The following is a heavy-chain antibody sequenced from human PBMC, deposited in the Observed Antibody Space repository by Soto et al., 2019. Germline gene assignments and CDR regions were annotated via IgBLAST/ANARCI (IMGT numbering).Heavy chain of an antibody. D-gene: IGHD2-2*01. V-gene: IGHV1-2*02. CDR2: INPNSGGT. Sequence: ASVKVSCKASGYTFTGYYMHWVRQAPGQGLEWMGWINPNSGGTNYAQKFQGRVTMTRDTSISTAYMELSRLRSDDTAVYYCAREIVVVPAAMRQYAFDIWGQGTRVTVSS. CDR1: GYTFTGYY. CDR3: AREIVVVPAAMRQYAFDI. J-gene: IGHJ3*02.